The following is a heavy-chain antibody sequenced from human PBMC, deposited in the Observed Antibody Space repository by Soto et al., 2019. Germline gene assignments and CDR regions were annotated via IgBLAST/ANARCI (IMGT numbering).Heavy chain of an antibody. D-gene: IGHD5-12*01. V-gene: IGHV4-39*01. J-gene: IGHJ5*02. Sequence: SETLSLTCTVSDVSIGGNFRYWGWIRQPPGKGLEWIGNIDLGGTKYYNPSLKSRLTMSLDTSKKLLSLELTSVTATDTAVYYCALYQRGYSGGSQFHPWGQGTLVTVSS. CDR2: IDLGGTK. CDR3: ALYQRGYSGGSQFHP. CDR1: DVSIGGNFRY.